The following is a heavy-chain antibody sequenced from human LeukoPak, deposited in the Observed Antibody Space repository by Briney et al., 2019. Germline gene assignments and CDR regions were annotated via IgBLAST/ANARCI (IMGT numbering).Heavy chain of an antibody. D-gene: IGHD3-10*01. Sequence: SETLSLTCAVYGGSFSGYYWSWIRQPPGKGLEWIGEINHSGSTNYNPSLKSRVTISVDTSKNQSSLKLSSVTAADTAVYYCARRRYGSGYYYYYYGMDVWGKGTTVTVSS. CDR1: GGSFSGYY. V-gene: IGHV4-34*01. CDR3: ARRRYGSGYYYYYYGMDV. J-gene: IGHJ6*04. CDR2: INHSGST.